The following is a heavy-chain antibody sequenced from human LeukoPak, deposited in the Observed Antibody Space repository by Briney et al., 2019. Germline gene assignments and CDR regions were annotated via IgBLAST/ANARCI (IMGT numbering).Heavy chain of an antibody. CDR3: ARDVGRFINAFDI. J-gene: IGHJ3*02. CDR2: IYYSGST. Sequence: PSETLSLTCTVSGGSISSYYWSWIRQPPGKGLEWIGYIYYSGSTNYNPSLKSRVTISVDTSKNQFSLKLSSVTAADTAVYYCARDVGRFINAFDIWGQGTMVTVSS. V-gene: IGHV4-59*12. CDR1: GGSISSYY. D-gene: IGHD3-10*01.